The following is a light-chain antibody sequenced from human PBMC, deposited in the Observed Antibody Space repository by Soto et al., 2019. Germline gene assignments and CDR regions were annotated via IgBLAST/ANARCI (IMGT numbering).Light chain of an antibody. CDR3: CSYAGSNTFVV. CDR2: EGS. Sequence: QSVLTQPASESGSPGQSITISCTGTSSDVGSYNLVSWYQQHPGKAPKLMIYEGSKRPSGVSNRFSGSKSGNTASLTISGLQAEDEADYYCCSYAGSNTFVVFGGGIKLTVL. V-gene: IGLV2-23*03. CDR1: SSDVGSYNL. J-gene: IGLJ2*01.